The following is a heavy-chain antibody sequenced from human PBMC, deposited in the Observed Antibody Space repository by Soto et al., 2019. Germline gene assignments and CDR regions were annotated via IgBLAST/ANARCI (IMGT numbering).Heavy chain of an antibody. CDR2: IRAFSGRK. CDR3: ARTSSTANFEG. J-gene: IGHJ4*02. Sequence: QVQLLQSGAEVKKPGASVKVSCKTSGFNFFNYGYTWVRQAPGQGLEWVGCIRAFSGRKDYAPKVQGRVTLTADTSTSTAYMELGSLTSDATAVYYCARTSSTANFEGWGQGTLVTVSS. V-gene: IGHV1-18*01. D-gene: IGHD1-26*01. CDR1: GFNFFNYG.